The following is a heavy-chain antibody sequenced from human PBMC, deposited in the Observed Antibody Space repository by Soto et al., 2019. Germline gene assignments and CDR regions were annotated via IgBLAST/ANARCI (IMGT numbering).Heavy chain of an antibody. CDR2: ISYDGGLQ. J-gene: IGHJ4*02. CDR3: VSDRGYGHASAPYS. V-gene: IGHV3-30*03. Sequence: QAHLVESGGGVVQPGRSLRLSCAASGFTFTSYGMHWVRQAPGTRLEWVAVISYDGGLQHDGDSVKGRFTISRDKSKNMVLLQMNSLRAEDTAVYYCVSDRGYGHASAPYSWGQGTLVSVSS. D-gene: IGHD5-18*01. CDR1: GFTFTSYG.